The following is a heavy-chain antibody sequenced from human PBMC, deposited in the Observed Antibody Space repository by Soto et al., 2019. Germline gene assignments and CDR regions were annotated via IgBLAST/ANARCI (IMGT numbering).Heavy chain of an antibody. D-gene: IGHD3-10*01. CDR3: AKDHVGYYNGMDV. J-gene: IGHJ6*02. CDR1: GFTFSSYG. CDR2: ISYNGGKK. V-gene: IGHV3-30*18. Sequence: QVQLVESGGGVVQPGTSLRLSCAASGFTFSSYGMHWVRQAPGKGLEWVAVISYNGGKKYYGDSVKGRFTISRENSEKMMYLQMNRLRAEDTAVYYCAKDHVGYYNGMDVWGQGTTVTVSS.